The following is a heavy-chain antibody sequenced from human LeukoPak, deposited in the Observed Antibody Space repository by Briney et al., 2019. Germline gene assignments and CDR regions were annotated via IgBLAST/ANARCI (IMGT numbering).Heavy chain of an antibody. V-gene: IGHV4-34*01. Sequence: SETLSLTCAVYGGSFSGYYWSWIRQPPGKGLEWIGEINHSGSTKYNPSLKNQVTISVDTSKNQFSLKLSSVTAADTAVYYCARSILFYGSGSYLDVWGKGTTVPISS. CDR1: GGSFSGYY. D-gene: IGHD3-10*01. CDR2: INHSGST. J-gene: IGHJ6*03. CDR3: ARSILFYGSGSYLDV.